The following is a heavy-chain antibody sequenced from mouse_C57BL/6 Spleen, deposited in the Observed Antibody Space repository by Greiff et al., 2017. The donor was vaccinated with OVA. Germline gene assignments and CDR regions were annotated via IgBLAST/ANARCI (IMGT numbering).Heavy chain of an antibody. Sequence: VQLKHSGPELVKPGASVKISCKASGYTFTDYYMNWVKQSHGKSLEWIGDINPNNGGTSYNQKFKGKATLTVDKSSSTAYMELRSLTSEDSAVYYCARGTGNYVYDFDYWGQGTTLTVSS. CDR3: ARGTGNYVYDFDY. J-gene: IGHJ2*01. V-gene: IGHV1-26*01. CDR2: INPNNGGT. D-gene: IGHD2-1*01. CDR1: GYTFTDYY.